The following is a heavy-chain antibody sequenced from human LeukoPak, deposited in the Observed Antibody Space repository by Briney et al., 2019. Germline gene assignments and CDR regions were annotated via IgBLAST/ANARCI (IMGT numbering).Heavy chain of an antibody. CDR3: AREGQWPVGNDY. V-gene: IGHV1-46*01. D-gene: IGHD6-19*01. Sequence: ASVKVSCKASGYTFTGYYMHWVRQAPGQGLEWMGISNPSGGSTSYAQKFQGRVTMTRDTSTSTVYMELSSLRSEDTAVYYCAREGQWPVGNDYWGQGTLVTVSS. CDR1: GYTFTGYY. CDR2: SNPSGGST. J-gene: IGHJ4*02.